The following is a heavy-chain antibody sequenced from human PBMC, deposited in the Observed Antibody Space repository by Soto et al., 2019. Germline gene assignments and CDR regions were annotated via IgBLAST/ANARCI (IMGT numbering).Heavy chain of an antibody. CDR2: VSYSGNT. Sequence: QVQLQDSGPGLVKPSETLSLTCTVSGGSISNYYWSWIRQPPGKGLECIGYVSYSGNTNYNPSLESRVTISVDTSKNQLSLKLRSVSAADTAVYYCASLHYDGMDVWGQGTTVTVSS. V-gene: IGHV4-59*01. CDR1: GGSISNYY. D-gene: IGHD3-10*01. CDR3: ASLHYDGMDV. J-gene: IGHJ6*02.